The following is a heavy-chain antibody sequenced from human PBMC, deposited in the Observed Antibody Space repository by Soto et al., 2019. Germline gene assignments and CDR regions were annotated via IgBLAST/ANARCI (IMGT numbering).Heavy chain of an antibody. Sequence: PGGSLRLSCAASGFTFSSYGMHWVRQAPGKGLEWVAVIWYDGSNKYYADSVKGRFTISRDNSKNTLYLQMNSLRAEDTAVYYCARVNTLHYYYGMDVWGQGTTVTVSS. CDR1: GFTFSSYG. CDR2: IWYDGSNK. CDR3: ARVNTLHYYYGMDV. J-gene: IGHJ6*02. V-gene: IGHV3-33*01.